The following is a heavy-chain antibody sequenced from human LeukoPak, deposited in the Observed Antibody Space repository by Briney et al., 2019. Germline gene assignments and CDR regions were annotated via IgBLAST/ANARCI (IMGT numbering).Heavy chain of an antibody. CDR2: INPNSGGT. J-gene: IGHJ5*02. V-gene: IGHV1-2*02. CDR1: GYTFTSYG. CDR3: ATSPPYSSSWFPSNWFDP. Sequence: ASVKVSCKASGYTFTSYGISWVRQAPGQGLEWMGWINPNSGGTNYAQKFQGRVTMTRDTSISTAYMELSRLRSDDTAVYYCATSPPYSSSWFPSNWFDPWGQGTLVTVSS. D-gene: IGHD6-13*01.